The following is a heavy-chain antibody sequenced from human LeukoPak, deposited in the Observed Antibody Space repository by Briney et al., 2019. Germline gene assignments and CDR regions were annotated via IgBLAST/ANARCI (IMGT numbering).Heavy chain of an antibody. CDR1: GGSISTYY. CDR2: IYYSGST. V-gene: IGHV4-59*01. D-gene: IGHD3-22*01. Sequence: SETLSLTCSVSGGSISTYYWTWIRQPPGKGLEWIGYIYYSGSTNYNPSLKSRVTISLDTSKNQFSLKLSSVTAADTAVYYCARGKYYYDSSGYYSTAGYMDVWGKGTTVTISS. J-gene: IGHJ6*03. CDR3: ARGKYYYDSSGYYSTAGYMDV.